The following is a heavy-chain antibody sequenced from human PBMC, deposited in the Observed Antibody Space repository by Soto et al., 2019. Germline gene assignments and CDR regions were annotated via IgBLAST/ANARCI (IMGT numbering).Heavy chain of an antibody. J-gene: IGHJ4*02. CDR1: GGSISSYY. CDR3: ARWYYAILPGYRLDY. V-gene: IGHV4-59*01. Sequence: PSETLSLTCTVSGGSISSYYWRWIRQPPGKGREWIGNIYYSGSTNYNPSLKSRVTISVDTSKNQFSLKLSSVTAADTAVYYCARWYYAILPGYRLDYWGQATLVTLSS. D-gene: IGHD3-9*01. CDR2: IYYSGST.